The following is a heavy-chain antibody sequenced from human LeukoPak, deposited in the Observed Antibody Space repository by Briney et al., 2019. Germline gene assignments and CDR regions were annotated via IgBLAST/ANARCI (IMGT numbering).Heavy chain of an antibody. Sequence: PSETLFLTCTVSGGSISSYYWSWIRQPPGKGLEWIGYIYYSGSTNYNPSLKSRVTISVDTSKNQFSLKLSSVTAADTAVYYCARERVAGTGYDYWGQGTLVTVSS. CDR1: GGSISSYY. V-gene: IGHV4-59*01. CDR3: ARERVAGTGYDY. J-gene: IGHJ4*02. D-gene: IGHD6-19*01. CDR2: IYYSGST.